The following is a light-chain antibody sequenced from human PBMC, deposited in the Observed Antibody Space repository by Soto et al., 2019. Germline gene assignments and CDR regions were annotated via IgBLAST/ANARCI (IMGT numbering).Light chain of an antibody. Sequence: AIQMTQSPSSLSASVGDRVTITCRASQGMRNDLGWYQQKPGKAPKLRIYAASSLQSGVPSRFSGSRSGTDFTLTISSLQPEDFATYYCLQDYNYPRTFGQGTKLEIK. J-gene: IGKJ2*01. CDR2: AAS. CDR3: LQDYNYPRT. CDR1: QGMRND. V-gene: IGKV1-6*01.